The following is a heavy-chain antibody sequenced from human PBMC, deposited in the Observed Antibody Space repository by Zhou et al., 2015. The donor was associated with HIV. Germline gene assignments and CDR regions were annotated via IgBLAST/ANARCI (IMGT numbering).Heavy chain of an antibody. D-gene: IGHD7-27*01. V-gene: IGHV3-73*01. CDR3: TEMGTDP. J-gene: IGHJ5*02. Sequence: EVQLVESGGGLVQPGGSLRLSCAASGFTFSFSDIHWVRQASGKGLEWVGRIRSKVNSYATAYTASVKGRFTISRDDSHNTAYLQMNSLRTEDTAVYYCTEMGTDPWGQGTLVTVSS. CDR2: IRSKVNSYAT. CDR1: GFTFSFSD.